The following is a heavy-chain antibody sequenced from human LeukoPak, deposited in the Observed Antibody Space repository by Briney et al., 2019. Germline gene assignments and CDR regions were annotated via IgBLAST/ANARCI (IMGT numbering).Heavy chain of an antibody. CDR2: LGTAGDT. J-gene: IGHJ4*02. V-gene: IGHV3-13*01. CDR1: GFTLTNYA. CDR3: ARQSTPHGNFDY. Sequence: GGSLRLSCATSGFTLTNYAMHWVRQPAGEGLEWVSALGTAGDTFYPGSVKGRFSISKDNAKKSLFLQMNSLRVEDTAIYYCARQSTPHGNFDYWGQGTLVTVSS. D-gene: IGHD5-24*01.